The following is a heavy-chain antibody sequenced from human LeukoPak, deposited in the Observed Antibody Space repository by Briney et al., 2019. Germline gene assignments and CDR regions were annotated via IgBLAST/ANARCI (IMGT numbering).Heavy chain of an antibody. Sequence: GGSLRLSCAGSGFTLSSYAMSWVRQAPGKGLEWVSAISGSGVSTYYADSVKGRFTVSRDNSKNTLYLQMSSLRAEDTAVYYCAKDERNWNYNLASQTYDWGQGTLVTVSS. CDR2: ISGSGVST. J-gene: IGHJ4*02. CDR3: AKDERNWNYNLASQTYD. CDR1: GFTLSSYA. V-gene: IGHV3-23*01. D-gene: IGHD1-7*01.